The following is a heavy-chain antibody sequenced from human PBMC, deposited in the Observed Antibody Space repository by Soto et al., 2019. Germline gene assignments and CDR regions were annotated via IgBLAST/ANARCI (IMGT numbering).Heavy chain of an antibody. V-gene: IGHV3-23*01. D-gene: IGHD2-15*01. CDR2: ISGSGGST. CDR3: AKQAIIVVVVAGGFDI. CDR1: GFTFSSYA. Sequence: GSLRLSCAASGFTFSSYAMSWVRQAPGKGLEWVSAISGSGGSTYYADSVKGRFTISRDNSKNTLYLQMNSLRAEDTAVYYCAKQAIIVVVVAGGFDIWGQGTMVTVSS. J-gene: IGHJ3*02.